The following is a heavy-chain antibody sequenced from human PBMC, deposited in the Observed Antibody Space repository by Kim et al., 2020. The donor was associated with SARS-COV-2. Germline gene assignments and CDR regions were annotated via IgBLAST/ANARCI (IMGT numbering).Heavy chain of an antibody. CDR2: IWYDGSNK. CDR1: GFTFSSYG. D-gene: IGHD6-6*01. Sequence: GGSLRLSCAASGFTFSSYGMHWVRQAPGKGLEWVAVIWYDGSNKYYADSVKGRFTISRDNSKNTLYLQMNSLRAEDTAVYYCARAKEIAAPHPGDYWGQGTLVTVSS. J-gene: IGHJ4*02. CDR3: ARAKEIAAPHPGDY. V-gene: IGHV3-33*01.